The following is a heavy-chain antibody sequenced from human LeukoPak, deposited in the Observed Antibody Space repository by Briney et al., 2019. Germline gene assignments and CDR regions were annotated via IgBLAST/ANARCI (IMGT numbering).Heavy chain of an antibody. CDR2: IYYSGSA. D-gene: IGHD4-17*01. Sequence: SETLSLTCIVSGGSISSSSHFWGWIRQPPGKGLEWIGSIYYSGSAFYNPSLKSRVTISVDKSKNQFSLKLSSVTAAGTAVYYCARGVGTTVTTGSYFDYWGQGTLVTVSS. CDR3: ARGVGTTVTTGSYFDY. J-gene: IGHJ4*02. V-gene: IGHV4-39*07. CDR1: GGSISSSSHF.